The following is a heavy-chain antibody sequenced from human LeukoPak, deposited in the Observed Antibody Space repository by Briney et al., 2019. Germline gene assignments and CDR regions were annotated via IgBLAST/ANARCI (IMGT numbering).Heavy chain of an antibody. CDR3: ARERSSQGYFDF. V-gene: IGHV5-51*01. D-gene: IGHD6-6*01. CDR2: IYPDDSDT. CDR1: GYSFTSYW. Sequence: GESLMISCKGSGYSFTSYWIGWVRQMPGKGLEWMGIIYPDDSDTRYSPSFQGQVTISADKSISTAYQQWSSLKASDTAMYYCARERSSQGYFDFWGQGTLVTVSS. J-gene: IGHJ4*02.